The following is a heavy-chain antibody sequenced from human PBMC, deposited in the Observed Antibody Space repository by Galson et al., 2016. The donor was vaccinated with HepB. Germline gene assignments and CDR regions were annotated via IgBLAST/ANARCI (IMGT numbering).Heavy chain of an antibody. V-gene: IGHV3-21*01. CDR2: ISGGSSYK. CDR3: ARTPGYSGTWYDAFDI. CDR1: GFTFTRYT. Sequence: SLRLSCAASGFTFTRYTMNWVRQSPGKGLEWVSSISGGSSYKYYADSVKGRLTISRDNSKNSLYLQMNSLRAEDTAIYFCARTPGYSGTWYDAFDIWGPGTIDTVSS. J-gene: IGHJ3*02. D-gene: IGHD6-13*01.